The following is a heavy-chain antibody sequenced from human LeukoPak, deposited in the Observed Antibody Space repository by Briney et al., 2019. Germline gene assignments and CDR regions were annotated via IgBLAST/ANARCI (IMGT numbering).Heavy chain of an antibody. V-gene: IGHV4-34*01. CDR3: ARGGFLAYNWFDP. D-gene: IGHD3-3*01. Sequence: PSETLSLTCAVYGGSFSGYYWSWIRQPPGKGLEWIGEINRSGSTNYNPSLKSRVTISVDTSKNQFSLKLSSVTAADTAVYYCARGGFLAYNWFDPWGQGTLVTVSS. CDR2: INRSGST. CDR1: GGSFSGYY. J-gene: IGHJ5*02.